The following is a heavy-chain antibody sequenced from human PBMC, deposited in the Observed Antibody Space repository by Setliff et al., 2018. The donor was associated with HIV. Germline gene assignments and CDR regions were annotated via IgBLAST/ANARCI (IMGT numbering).Heavy chain of an antibody. CDR2: ISGSGGTT. CDR3: ASSYPNYNYGNYDFWSGYYHDDAFDI. D-gene: IGHD3-3*01. Sequence: GGSLRLSCAASGFTFSSYAMSWVRQAPGKGLEWVAVISGSGGTTYYADSVKGRFTISRDNSRNTVNLQMNSLRGDDTAVYYCASSYPNYNYGNYDFWSGYYHDDAFDIWGQGTMVTVSS. CDR1: GFTFSSYA. J-gene: IGHJ3*02. V-gene: IGHV3-23*01.